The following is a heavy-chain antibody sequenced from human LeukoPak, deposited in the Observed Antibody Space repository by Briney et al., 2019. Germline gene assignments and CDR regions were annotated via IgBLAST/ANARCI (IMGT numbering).Heavy chain of an antibody. V-gene: IGHV4-4*02. CDR3: ARDHFDSSGYREYYFDY. CDR1: SGSIGNNNW. J-gene: IGHJ4*02. Sequence: PSETLSLTCAVSSGSIGNNNWWSWVRQPPGKGLEWIGEIYHSGSTNYNPSLKSRVTISADKPKNQFSLKLSSVTAADTAVYYCARDHFDSSGYREYYFDYWGQGTLVTVSS. D-gene: IGHD3-22*01. CDR2: IYHSGST.